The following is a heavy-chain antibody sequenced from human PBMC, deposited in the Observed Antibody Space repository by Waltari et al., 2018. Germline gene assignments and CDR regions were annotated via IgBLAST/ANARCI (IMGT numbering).Heavy chain of an antibody. CDR2: VLRTGKT. Sequence: QLQESGPGLVKPSGTLSLSCAVSGDSVTSANWWSWVRQSPPRGLEWIGQVLRTGKTNYSPSFASRVTMSLDASNNQFSLKVTSATAADTAVYYCARDRGRGLYLDVWGPGTLVTVSP. J-gene: IGHJ4*02. V-gene: IGHV4-4*02. CDR3: ARDRGRGLYLDV. D-gene: IGHD2-15*01. CDR1: GDSVTSANW.